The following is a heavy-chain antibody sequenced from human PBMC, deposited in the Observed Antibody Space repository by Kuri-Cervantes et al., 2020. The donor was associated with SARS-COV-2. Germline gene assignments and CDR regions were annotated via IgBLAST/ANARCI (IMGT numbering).Heavy chain of an antibody. V-gene: IGHV3-21*01. CDR3: ARELGGGSV. CDR2: ISSSSSYI. D-gene: IGHD2-15*01. CDR1: GFTFSSYS. J-gene: IGHJ4*02. Sequence: GESLKISCAASGFTFSSYSMNWVRQAPGKGLEWVSSISSSSSYIYYADSVKGRFTISRDNAKNSLYLQMNSLRAEDTAAYYCARELGGGSVWGQGTLVTVSS.